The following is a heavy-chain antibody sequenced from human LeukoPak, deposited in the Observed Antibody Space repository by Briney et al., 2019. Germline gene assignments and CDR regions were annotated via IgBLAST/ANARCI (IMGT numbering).Heavy chain of an antibody. CDR1: GFTFSSYA. Sequence: GSLRLSCAASGFTFSSYAMSWVRQAPGKGLEWVSAISGSGGSTYYADSVKGRFTISRDNSKNTLYLQMNSLRAEDTAVYYCAKDRQRYYDILTGYWGFDYWGQGTLVTVSS. D-gene: IGHD3-9*01. V-gene: IGHV3-23*01. CDR3: AKDRQRYYDILTGYWGFDY. CDR2: ISGSGGST. J-gene: IGHJ4*02.